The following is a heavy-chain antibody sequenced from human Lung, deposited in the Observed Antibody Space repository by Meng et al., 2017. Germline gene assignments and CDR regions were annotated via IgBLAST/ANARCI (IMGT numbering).Heavy chain of an antibody. V-gene: IGHV4-4*02. Sequence: VESRESGPGLVKPSGTLSLTCAVFGGSISSRNWWSWVRQSPGKGLEWIGEIYHSGRTNYNPSLESRVTISLDKSQNHFSLKVKSVTAADTAVYYCVRGGQDQAYYDFWSGPFDPWGQGTLVTVAS. D-gene: IGHD3-3*01. CDR1: GGSISSRNW. CDR2: IYHSGRT. J-gene: IGHJ5*02. CDR3: VRGGQDQAYYDFWSGPFDP.